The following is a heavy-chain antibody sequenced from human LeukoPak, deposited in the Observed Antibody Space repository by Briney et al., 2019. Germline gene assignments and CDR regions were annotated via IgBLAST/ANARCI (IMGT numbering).Heavy chain of an antibody. Sequence: SETLSLTCAVYGGYFSGYYWSWIRQPPGKGLEWIGEINHSGSTNYNPSLKSRVTISVDTSKNQFSLKLTSVTVADTAVYYCASARELPSLDPPGDYWGQGNLVTVSS. V-gene: IGHV4-34*01. CDR2: INHSGST. CDR1: GGYFSGYY. CDR3: ASARELPSLDPPGDY. J-gene: IGHJ4*02. D-gene: IGHD1-26*01.